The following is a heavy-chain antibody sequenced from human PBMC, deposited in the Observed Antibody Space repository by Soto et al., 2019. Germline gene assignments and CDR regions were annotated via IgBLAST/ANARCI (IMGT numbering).Heavy chain of an antibody. CDR3: ARGRYSSSSNWFAP. CDR1: GGFISSGDYY. D-gene: IGHD6-6*01. V-gene: IGHV4-31*03. CDR2: IYYSGST. Sequence: QVQLQESGPGLVKPSQTLSLTCTVSGGFISSGDYYWSWIRQHPGKGLEWIGYIYYSGSTHYNPFLKSRVTMSVDTSESQFSPKLSSLTAADTAVYYSARGRYSSSSNWFAPWGQGTVVTVSS. J-gene: IGHJ5*02.